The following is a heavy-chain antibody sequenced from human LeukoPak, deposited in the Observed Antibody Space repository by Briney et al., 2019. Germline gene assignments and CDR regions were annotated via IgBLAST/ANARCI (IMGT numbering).Heavy chain of an antibody. V-gene: IGHV3-7*01. J-gene: IGHJ4*02. CDR3: ARIRGDGSTFEY. Sequence: GGSLRLSCAASGFTSSSYWMSWVRQAPGKGLEWVANIQQGGSAKYYVDSVKGRFTISRDDAKNSLYLQMDSLRAEDTAVYFYARIRGDGSTFEYWGRGTLVTVSS. CDR2: IQQGGSAK. D-gene: IGHD5-24*01. CDR1: GFTSSSYW.